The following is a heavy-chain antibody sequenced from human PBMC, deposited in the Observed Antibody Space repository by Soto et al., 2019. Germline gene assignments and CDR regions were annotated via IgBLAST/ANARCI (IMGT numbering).Heavy chain of an antibody. Sequence: QVQLVESGGGVVQPGRSLRLSCAASGFTFSSYAMHWVRQAPGKGLEGVAVISYDGSNKYYADSVKGRFTISRDNSKNTLYLQMNSLRAEDTAICYCARDLEMATKSPGDYWGQGTLVTVSS. CDR1: GFTFSSYA. D-gene: IGHD5-12*01. J-gene: IGHJ4*02. CDR2: ISYDGSNK. CDR3: ARDLEMATKSPGDY. V-gene: IGHV3-30-3*01.